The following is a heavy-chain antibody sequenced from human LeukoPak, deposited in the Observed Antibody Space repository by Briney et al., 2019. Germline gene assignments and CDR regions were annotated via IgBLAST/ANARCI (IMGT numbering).Heavy chain of an antibody. CDR1: GITFSNYA. Sequence: GGSLRLSCVASGITFSNYAVSWVRQAPEKGLDWVSVISGSAHKIRYADSVKGRFTISRDNSKNTLYLQMNSLRAEDTAVYYCAKDCYYDSTAVLDYWGQGTLVTVSS. J-gene: IGHJ4*02. V-gene: IGHV3-23*01. CDR3: AKDCYYDSTAVLDY. D-gene: IGHD3-22*01. CDR2: ISGSAHKI.